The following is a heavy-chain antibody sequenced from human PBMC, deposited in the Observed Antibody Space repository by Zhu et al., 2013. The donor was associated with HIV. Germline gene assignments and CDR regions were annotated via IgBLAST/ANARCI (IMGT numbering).Heavy chain of an antibody. CDR1: GYTFTSYG. Sequence: QVQLVQSGAEVKKPGASVKVSCKASGYTFTSYGISWVRQAPGQGLEWMGWISAYNGNTNYAQKLQGRVTMTTDTSTSTAYMELRSLRSDDTAVYYCAREVRRYFDWLPTYGMDVWGQGTTVTVSS. J-gene: IGHJ6*02. D-gene: IGHD3-9*01. CDR3: AREVRRYFDWLPTYGMDV. CDR2: ISAYNGNT. V-gene: IGHV1-18*04.